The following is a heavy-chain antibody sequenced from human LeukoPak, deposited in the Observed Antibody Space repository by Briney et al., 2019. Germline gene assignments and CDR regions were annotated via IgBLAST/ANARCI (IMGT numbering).Heavy chain of an antibody. CDR3: ARRPRYYYDRRGTDGMDV. Sequence: ASVKLSCKASGYTFTSYGISWVRQAPGQGLEWMGWISAYDGNTNYAQKLQGRVTMTTDTSTSTAYMELRSLRSDDTAVYYCARRPRYYYDRRGTDGMDVWGQGTTVTVSS. D-gene: IGHD3-22*01. CDR1: GYTFTSYG. V-gene: IGHV1-18*01. CDR2: ISAYDGNT. J-gene: IGHJ6*02.